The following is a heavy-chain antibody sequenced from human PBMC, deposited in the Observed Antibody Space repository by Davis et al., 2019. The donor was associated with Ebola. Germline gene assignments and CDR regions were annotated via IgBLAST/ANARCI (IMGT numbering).Heavy chain of an antibody. J-gene: IGHJ4*02. V-gene: IGHV3-7*01. D-gene: IGHD1-1*01. CDR2: INQDGSEK. CDR3: ARVQGTGRDY. CDR1: GFTFSSYW. Sequence: GGSLRLSCAASGFTFSSYWMHWVRQAPGKGLEWVATINQDGSEKSFVGSVKGRFTISRDNAKNSLYLQMNSLRAEDTAVYYCARVQGTGRDYWGQGTLVTVSS.